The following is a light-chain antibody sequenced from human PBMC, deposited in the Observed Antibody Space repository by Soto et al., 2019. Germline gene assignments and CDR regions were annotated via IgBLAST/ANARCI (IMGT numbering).Light chain of an antibody. Sequence: EVVMTQSPAILSVSPGERATLSCRASQSVSRSSLAWYQQRPGQAPRLLIYGASSRATGTPGRFSGSGSGTDFTLTISSLEPEDFAVYYCQQRSNWPWTFGQGTKVDIK. J-gene: IGKJ1*01. CDR3: QQRSNWPWT. V-gene: IGKV3D-20*02. CDR2: GAS. CDR1: QSVSRSS.